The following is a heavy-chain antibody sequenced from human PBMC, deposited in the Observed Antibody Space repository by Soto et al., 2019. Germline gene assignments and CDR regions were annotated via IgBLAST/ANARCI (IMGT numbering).Heavy chain of an antibody. D-gene: IGHD6-19*01. J-gene: IGHJ1*01. CDR3: ARSDLYSSGWYEYFQH. CDR2: IWYDGSNK. Sequence: GGSLRLSCAASGFTFSSYGMHWVRQAPGKGLEWVAVIWYDGSNKYYADSVKGRFTISRDNSKNTLYLQMNSLRAEDTAVYYCARSDLYSSGWYEYFQHWGQGTLVTVSS. CDR1: GFTFSSYG. V-gene: IGHV3-33*01.